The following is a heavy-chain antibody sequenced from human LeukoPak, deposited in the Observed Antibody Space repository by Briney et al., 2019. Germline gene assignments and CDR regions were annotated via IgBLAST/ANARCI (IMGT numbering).Heavy chain of an antibody. Sequence: PGGSLRLSCAASGFTFSSYCMHWVRQAPGKGLEWVAVISYDGSNKYYADSVKGRFTISRDNSKNTLYLQMNSLRAEDTAVYYCAKDGWLAAEYYFDYWGQGTLVTVS. J-gene: IGHJ4*02. CDR3: AKDGWLAAEYYFDY. CDR1: GFTFSSYC. D-gene: IGHD6-19*01. CDR2: ISYDGSNK. V-gene: IGHV3-30*18.